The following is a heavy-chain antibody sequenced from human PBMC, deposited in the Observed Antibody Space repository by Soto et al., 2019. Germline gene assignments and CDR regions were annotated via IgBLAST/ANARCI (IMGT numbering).Heavy chain of an antibody. Sequence: SVKVSCKASGGSFSNYYISWVRQAPGQGLEWMGGIIPICGTANYAQKFQGRVTITTDESTSTAYMELRSLQSDDTAVYYCARLGHNYDSIGPASDIDVWGQGTMVTVSS. CDR3: ARLGHNYDSIGPASDIDV. CDR1: GGSFSNYY. CDR2: IIPICGTA. D-gene: IGHD3-22*01. J-gene: IGHJ6*02. V-gene: IGHV1-69*05.